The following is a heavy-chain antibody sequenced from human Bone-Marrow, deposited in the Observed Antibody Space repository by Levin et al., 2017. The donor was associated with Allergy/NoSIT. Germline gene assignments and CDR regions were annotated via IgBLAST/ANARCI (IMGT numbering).Heavy chain of an antibody. J-gene: IGHJ4*02. D-gene: IGHD3-10*01. CDR3: ARYGSGSHYLHEYYFDY. V-gene: IGHV3-30*03. CDR1: GFTFSSYG. CDR2: ISYDGSNK. Sequence: TGGSLRLSCAASGFTFSSYGMHWVRQAPGKGLEWVAVISYDGSNKYYVDSVKDRFTISRDQSKNTLYLQMNSLRVEDTCVYYCARYGSGSHYLHEYYFDYWGQGTLVTVSS.